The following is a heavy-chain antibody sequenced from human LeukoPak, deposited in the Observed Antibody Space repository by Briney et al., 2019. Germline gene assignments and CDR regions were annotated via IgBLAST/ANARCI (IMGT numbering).Heavy chain of an antibody. D-gene: IGHD2-2*01. CDR2: ISYDGSNK. J-gene: IGHJ5*02. V-gene: IGHV3-30*03. Sequence: GGSLRLSCAASGFSFSGSGMHWVRQAPGKGLEWVAVISYDGSNKYYADSVKGRFTISRDNFKNTLYLQMNSLRAEDTAVYYCARSALPLVVPAGFDPWGQGTLVTVSS. CDR3: ARSALPLVVPAGFDP. CDR1: GFSFSGSG.